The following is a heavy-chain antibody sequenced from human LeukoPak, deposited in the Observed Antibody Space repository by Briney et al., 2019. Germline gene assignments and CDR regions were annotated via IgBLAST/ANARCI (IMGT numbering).Heavy chain of an antibody. D-gene: IGHD6-19*01. J-gene: IGHJ3*02. CDR1: GYTFTSYG. V-gene: IGHV1-18*01. CDR2: ISAYNGNT. Sequence: ASVKVSCKASGYTFTSYGISWVRQAPGQGLEWMGWISAYNGNTNYAQKLQGRVTMTTDTSTSTAYMELRSLRSDDTAVYYRAADGGSGWPPGAFDIWGQGTMVTVSS. CDR3: AADGGSGWPPGAFDI.